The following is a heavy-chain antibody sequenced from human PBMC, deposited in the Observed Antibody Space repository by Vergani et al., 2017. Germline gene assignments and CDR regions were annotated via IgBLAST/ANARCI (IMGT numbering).Heavy chain of an antibody. D-gene: IGHD3-22*01. V-gene: IGHV1-69*08. Sequence: QVQLVQSGAEVKKPGSSVKVSCKASGVTFSSYTISWVRQAPGQGLEWMGRIIPLLGIANYAQKFQGRVPITADKSTSTAYMELSSLRSDDTAVYYCAREADYYDSSGYWYFWGQGTLVTVSS. CDR2: IIPLLGIA. CDR3: AREADYYDSSGYWYF. CDR1: GVTFSSYT. J-gene: IGHJ4*02.